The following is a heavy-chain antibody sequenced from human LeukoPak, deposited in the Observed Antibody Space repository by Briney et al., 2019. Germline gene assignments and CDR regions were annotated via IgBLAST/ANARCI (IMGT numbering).Heavy chain of an antibody. CDR3: ARENSGSYREFDY. J-gene: IGHJ4*02. V-gene: IGHV4-59*12. CDR1: GGSISSYY. CDR2: MYYSGST. D-gene: IGHD1-26*01. Sequence: PSETLSLTCTVSGGSISSYYWSWIRQPPGKGLEWIAYMYYSGSTYYNASLKSRVSMSVDTSKNQFSLKLSSVTAADTAVFYCARENSGSYREFDYWGQGTLVTVSS.